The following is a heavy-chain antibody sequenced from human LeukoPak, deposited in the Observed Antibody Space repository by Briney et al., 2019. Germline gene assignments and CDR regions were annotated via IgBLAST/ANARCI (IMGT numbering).Heavy chain of an antibody. D-gene: IGHD6-6*01. CDR3: ASSSDSSSSDY. CDR1: GFIFSSYE. CDR2: ISSSSSYI. V-gene: IGHV3-21*01. Sequence: GGSLRLSCEASGFIFSSYEMNWVRQAPGKGLEWVSSISSSSSYIYYADSVKGRFTISRDNAKNSLYLQMNSLRAEDTAVYYCASSSDSSSSDYWGQGTLVTVSS. J-gene: IGHJ4*02.